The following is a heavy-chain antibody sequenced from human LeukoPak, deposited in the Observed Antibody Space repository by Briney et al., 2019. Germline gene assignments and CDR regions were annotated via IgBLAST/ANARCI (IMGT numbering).Heavy chain of an antibody. J-gene: IGHJ4*02. CDR2: INHSGST. V-gene: IGHV4-34*01. CDR3: ARGPLRHGAYY. CDR1: GGSFSGYY. Sequence: SETLSLTCAVYGGSFSGYYWSWIRQPPGKGLEWIGEINHSGSTNYNPSLKSRVTISVDTFKNQFSLKLSSVTAADTAVYYCARGPLRHGAYYWGQGTLVTVSS. D-gene: IGHD3-10*01.